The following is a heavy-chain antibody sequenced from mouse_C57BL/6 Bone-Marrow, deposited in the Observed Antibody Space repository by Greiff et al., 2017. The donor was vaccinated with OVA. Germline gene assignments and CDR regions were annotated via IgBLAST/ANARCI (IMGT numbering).Heavy chain of an antibody. Sequence: ESGPGLVKPSQSLSLTCSVTGYSITSGYYWNWIRQFPGNKLEWMGYISYDGSNNYNPSLKNRISITRDTSKNQFFLKLNSVTTEDTATYYCARQDYVLYWYFDVWGTGTTVTVSS. CDR2: ISYDGSN. J-gene: IGHJ1*03. D-gene: IGHD2-4*01. V-gene: IGHV3-6*01. CDR1: GYSITSGYY. CDR3: ARQDYVLYWYFDV.